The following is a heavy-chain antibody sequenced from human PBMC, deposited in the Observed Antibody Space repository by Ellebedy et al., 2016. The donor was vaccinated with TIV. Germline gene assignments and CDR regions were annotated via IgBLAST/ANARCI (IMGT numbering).Heavy chain of an antibody. Sequence: GGSLRLXCGSSGFTLSLYWMSWVRQAPGKGLEWVANIKYDGSEKYYVDSVKGRFTISRDNAKSSLSLQMNSLRVEDTAVYYCARAAHFYSYGMDVWGQGTTVTVS. CDR2: IKYDGSEK. CDR3: ARAAHFYSYGMDV. V-gene: IGHV3-7*01. J-gene: IGHJ6*02. CDR1: GFTLSLYW. D-gene: IGHD3-3*02.